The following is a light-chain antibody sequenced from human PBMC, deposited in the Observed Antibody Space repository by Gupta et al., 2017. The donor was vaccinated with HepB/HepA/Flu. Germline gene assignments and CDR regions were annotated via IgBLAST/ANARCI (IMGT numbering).Light chain of an antibody. CDR2: DDN. CDR3: GTWDSSMSASV. Sequence: QSVLTQPPSVSAALGQKVTISCSGSSSNIGNNYVSWYQQLPGSAPKLLIYDDNKRPSGIPDRFSGAKSGTSATLAINVLQTGDEADYYCGTWDSSMSASVFGGGTKVTVL. CDR1: SSNIGNNY. J-gene: IGLJ2*01. V-gene: IGLV1-51*02.